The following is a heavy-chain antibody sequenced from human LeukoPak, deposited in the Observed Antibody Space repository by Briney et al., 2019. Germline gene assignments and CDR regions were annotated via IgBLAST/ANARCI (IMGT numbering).Heavy chain of an antibody. Sequence: ASVKVSCKASGYTFTSYDINWVRQATGQGLEWMGWMNPNSGNTGCAQKFQGRVTMTRNTSISTAYMELSSLRSEDTAVYYCARSRGAGITMIVVVIAPPDDAFDIWGQGTMVTVSS. D-gene: IGHD3-22*01. CDR1: GYTFTSYD. J-gene: IGHJ3*02. CDR2: MNPNSGNT. V-gene: IGHV1-8*01. CDR3: ARSRGAGITMIVVVIAPPDDAFDI.